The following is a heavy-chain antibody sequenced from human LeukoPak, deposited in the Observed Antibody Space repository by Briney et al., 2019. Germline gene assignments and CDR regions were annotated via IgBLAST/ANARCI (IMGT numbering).Heavy chain of an antibody. CDR1: GFTFTTYW. Sequence: PGGSLRLSCAASGFTFTTYWVHWFRQAPGKGLMWVSRITPDGTTTNHADFVKGRFTISRDNAKNTVSLQMNSLSAEDTAVYYCVTLTSVVSEHAFDMWGLGTMVAVSP. CDR2: ITPDGTTT. V-gene: IGHV3-74*01. D-gene: IGHD4-23*01. J-gene: IGHJ3*02. CDR3: VTLTSVVSEHAFDM.